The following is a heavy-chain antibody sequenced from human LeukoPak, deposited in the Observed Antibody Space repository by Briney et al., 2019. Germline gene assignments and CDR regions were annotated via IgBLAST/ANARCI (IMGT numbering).Heavy chain of an antibody. Sequence: GGSLRLSCAASGFTFSSYSMNWVRQAPGKGLEWVASISSSSSYKYYADSLKGRFTVSRDNARNSLYMQMHSLTAEDTAVYYCARDVGDYYGSGSDYWGQGTLVTVSS. CDR1: GFTFSSYS. V-gene: IGHV3-21*01. D-gene: IGHD3-10*01. CDR3: ARDVGDYYGSGSDY. CDR2: ISSSSSYK. J-gene: IGHJ4*02.